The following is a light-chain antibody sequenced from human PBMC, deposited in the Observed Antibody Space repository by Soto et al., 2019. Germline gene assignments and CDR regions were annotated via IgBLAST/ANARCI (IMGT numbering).Light chain of an antibody. Sequence: NFMLTQPHSVSESPGQTVTISCTRSSGSIGSSYVQWYQQRPGSSPTTVIFEDNQRPTGVPVRFSGSIDSSSNSASLVISGLRTEDEADYYCQSYDTSNPLVFGGGTMLTVL. J-gene: IGLJ3*02. CDR1: SGSIGSSY. CDR2: EDN. CDR3: QSYDTSNPLV. V-gene: IGLV6-57*01.